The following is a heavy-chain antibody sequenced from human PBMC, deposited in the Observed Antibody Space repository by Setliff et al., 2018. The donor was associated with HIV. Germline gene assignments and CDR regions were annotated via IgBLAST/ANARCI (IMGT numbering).Heavy chain of an antibody. CDR3: ARGAAAILYYYYMDV. D-gene: IGHD6-13*01. J-gene: IGHJ6*03. CDR2: IIPMFGST. CDR1: GGTFSRYT. Sequence: GASVKVSCKASGGTFSRYTINWVRQAPGQGLEWMGGIIPMFGSTNYAQKFQGRVTITADESASTVYMELSSLRSDDTAVYYCARGAAAILYYYYMDVWGKGTTVTVSS. V-gene: IGHV1-69*13.